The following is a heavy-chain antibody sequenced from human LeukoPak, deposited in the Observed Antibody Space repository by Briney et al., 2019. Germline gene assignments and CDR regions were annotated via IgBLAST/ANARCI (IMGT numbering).Heavy chain of an antibody. V-gene: IGHV4-34*01. CDR2: IKHSGST. D-gene: IGHD2/OR15-2a*01. Sequence: PSETLSLTCAVYGGSFSVYYWSWIPQPPGKGLKWIGEIKHSGSTNYNPSNKSRVTISVDTSKNQFSLKLSSVTAADTAVYYCARDSSMEGWFDPWGQGTLVSVSS. CDR3: ARDSSMEGWFDP. CDR1: GGSFSVYY. J-gene: IGHJ5*02.